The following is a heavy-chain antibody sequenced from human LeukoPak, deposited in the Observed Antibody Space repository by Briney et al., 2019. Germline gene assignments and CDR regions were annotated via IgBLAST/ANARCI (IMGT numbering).Heavy chain of an antibody. CDR3: ARTSDVSYYYMDV. CDR1: GFTFSSYA. V-gene: IGHV3-30-3*01. CDR2: ISSGTNYK. J-gene: IGHJ6*03. D-gene: IGHD5/OR15-5a*01. Sequence: GGSLRLSCAASGFTFSSYAMHWVRQAPGKGLEWAAVISSGTNYKNYADSVKGRFTISRDNSKNTLYLQMNSLRTEDTAMYYCARTSDVSYYYMDVWGKGATVTVSS.